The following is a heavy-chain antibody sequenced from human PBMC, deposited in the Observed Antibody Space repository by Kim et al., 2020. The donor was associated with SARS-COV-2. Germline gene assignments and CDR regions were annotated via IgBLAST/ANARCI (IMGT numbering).Heavy chain of an antibody. CDR3: VRSVYYYSR. Sequence: GGSLRLSCAASGFTFSNSWMHWVRQPSGKGLVWVSRINSNGSTTTYADSVKGRFTISRDNAKNTLYLQMNSLRAEDTAVYFCVRSVYYYSRWGQGTLVTVSS. V-gene: IGHV3-74*01. D-gene: IGHD3-10*01. J-gene: IGHJ4*02. CDR1: GFTFSNSW. CDR2: INSNGSTT.